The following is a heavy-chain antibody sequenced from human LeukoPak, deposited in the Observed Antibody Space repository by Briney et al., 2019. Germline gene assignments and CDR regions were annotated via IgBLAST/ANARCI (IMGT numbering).Heavy chain of an antibody. CDR1: GFTFSSYA. D-gene: IGHD3-9*01. CDR3: ARDYDILTGYANYCYYGMDV. J-gene: IGHJ6*02. CDR2: IWYDGSNK. Sequence: PGGSLRLSCAASGFTFSSYAMHWVRQAPGKGLEWVAVIWYDGSNKYYADSVKGRFTISRDNSKNTLYLQMNSLRAEDTAVYYCARDYDILTGYANYCYYGMDVWGQGTTVTVSS. V-gene: IGHV3-33*08.